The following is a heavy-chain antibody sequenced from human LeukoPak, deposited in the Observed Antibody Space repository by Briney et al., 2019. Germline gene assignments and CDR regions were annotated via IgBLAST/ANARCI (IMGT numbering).Heavy chain of an antibody. CDR3: ATSRGVRGVIIMHFFDY. CDR1: GYTFTSYY. V-gene: IGHV1-2*02. J-gene: IGHJ4*02. D-gene: IGHD3-10*01. Sequence: ASVKVSCKASGYTFTSYYMHWVRQAPGQGLEWMGWINPNSGGTNYAQKFQGRVTMTRDTSISTAYMELSRLRSDDTAVYYCATSRGVRGVIIMHFFDYWGQGTLVTVSS. CDR2: INPNSGGT.